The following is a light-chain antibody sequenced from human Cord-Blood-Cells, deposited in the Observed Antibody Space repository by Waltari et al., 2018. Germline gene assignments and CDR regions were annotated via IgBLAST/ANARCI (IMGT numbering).Light chain of an antibody. Sequence: DIQMPQSPSHLSASVGHRVTITCRASQSISSYLNWYRKKPGKAPKRLIYAASSLQSGVPSRFSGSGSGTDFTLTISSLQPEDFATYYCQQSYSTPPWTFGQGTKVEIK. V-gene: IGKV1-39*01. J-gene: IGKJ1*01. CDR3: QQSYSTPPWT. CDR1: QSISSY. CDR2: AAS.